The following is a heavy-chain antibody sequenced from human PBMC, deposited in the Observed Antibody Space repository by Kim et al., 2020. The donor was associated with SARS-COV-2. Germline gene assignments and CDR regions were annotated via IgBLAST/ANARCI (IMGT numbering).Heavy chain of an antibody. D-gene: IGHD3-16*01. V-gene: IGHV3-33*06. J-gene: IGHJ6*02. Sequence: GGSLRLSCAASGFTFSSYGMHWVRQAPGKGLEWVAVIWYDGSNKYYADSVKGRFTISRDNSKNTLYLQMNSLRAEDTAVYYCAKDRSALYDWGSYSGMDGWGQGTTVSVSS. CDR1: GFTFSSYG. CDR2: IWYDGSNK. CDR3: AKDRSALYDWGSYSGMDG.